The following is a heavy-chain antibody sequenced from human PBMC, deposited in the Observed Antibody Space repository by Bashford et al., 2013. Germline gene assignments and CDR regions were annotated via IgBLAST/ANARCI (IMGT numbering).Heavy chain of an antibody. D-gene: IGHD3-16*01. Sequence: VASVKVSCKASGYSFTGYHMHWVRQAPGQGLEWMGWINPNSGGTKYAQRFQGRVTMTRDTSISTAYMELSSLRADDTAVYYCARHNVGLPNLITWGQGTLVTVSS. V-gene: IGHV1-2*02. J-gene: IGHJ4*02. CDR2: INPNSGGT. CDR1: GYSFTGYH. CDR3: ARHNVGLPNLIT.